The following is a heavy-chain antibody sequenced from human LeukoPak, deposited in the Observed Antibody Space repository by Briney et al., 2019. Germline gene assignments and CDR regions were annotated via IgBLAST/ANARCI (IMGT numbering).Heavy chain of an antibody. CDR1: GGTFSSYA. V-gene: IGHV1-69*04. CDR3: ARDQGWIRPDAFDI. D-gene: IGHD5-18*01. CDR2: IIPILGIA. Sequence: GSSVKLSCKASGGTFSSYAISWVRQAPAQGLEWMGRIIPILGIANYAQKFQGRVTITADKSTSTAYMELSSLRSEDTAVYYCARDQGWIRPDAFDIWGQGTMVTVSS. J-gene: IGHJ3*02.